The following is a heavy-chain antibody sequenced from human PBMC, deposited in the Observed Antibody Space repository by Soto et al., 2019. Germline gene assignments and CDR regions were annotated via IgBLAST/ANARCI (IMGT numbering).Heavy chain of an antibody. CDR1: GFTFSSYA. J-gene: IGHJ6*02. CDR2: ISYDGSNK. D-gene: IGHD3-10*01. Sequence: ESGGGVVQPGRSLRLSCAASGFTFSSYAMHWVRQAPGKGLEWVAVISYDGSNKYYADSVKGRFTISRDNSKNTLYLQMNSLRAEDTAVYYCARAMVRGVMIYYYGMDVWGQGTTVTVSS. V-gene: IGHV3-30-3*01. CDR3: ARAMVRGVMIYYYGMDV.